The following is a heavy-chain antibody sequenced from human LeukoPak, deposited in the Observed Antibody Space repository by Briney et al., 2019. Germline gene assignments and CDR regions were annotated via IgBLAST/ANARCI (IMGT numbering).Heavy chain of an antibody. CDR1: GGSISSSSYY. CDR2: IYYSGST. CDR3: ARGDCYS. J-gene: IGHJ4*02. D-gene: IGHD5-24*01. Sequence: SGTLSLTCTVSGGSISSSSYYWGWIRQPPGKGRGWIGSIYYSGSTSYHPSLKSRVTISVDTYKNPFSLTLSSVTAEDTAVYYCARGDCYSWGQGTLVTVSS. V-gene: IGHV4-39*07.